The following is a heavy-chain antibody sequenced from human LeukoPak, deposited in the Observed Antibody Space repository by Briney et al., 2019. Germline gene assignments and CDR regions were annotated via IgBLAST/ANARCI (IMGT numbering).Heavy chain of an antibody. CDR2: ISYNGIT. J-gene: IGHJ5*02. CDR3: ARRPGHTWDMGNWFDP. V-gene: IGHV4-39*01. CDR1: VESGRSDNYF. D-gene: IGHD1-26*01. Sequence: TPSLTCRMSVESGRSDNYFGGCIRQPPRMGLEWIGSISYNGITYYNPSLKSRASVSVDTSKNQFSLNLNSVTAADTAIYYCARRPGHTWDMGNWFDPWGQGTLVTVSS.